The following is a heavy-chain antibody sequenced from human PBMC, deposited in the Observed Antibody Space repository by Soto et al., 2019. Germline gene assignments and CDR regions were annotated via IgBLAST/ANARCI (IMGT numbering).Heavy chain of an antibody. Sequence: QVQLQQWGAGLLKPSETLSLTCAVYGGSFSGYYWSWIRQPPGKGLEWIGEINHSGSTNYNPSLIGRVTISVDTSKNQFSLKLRSVTAADTAVYYCARGGLTMAPGYWGQGTLVTVSS. J-gene: IGHJ4*02. CDR3: ARGGLTMAPGY. CDR2: INHSGST. V-gene: IGHV4-34*01. CDR1: GGSFSGYY. D-gene: IGHD3-10*01.